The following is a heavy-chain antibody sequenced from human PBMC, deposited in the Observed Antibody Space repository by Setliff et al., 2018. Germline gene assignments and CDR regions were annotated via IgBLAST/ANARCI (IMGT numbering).Heavy chain of an antibody. CDR3: AKDTGYSSGWYRPDYYFDY. CDR2: INAGNGNT. V-gene: IGHV1-3*01. J-gene: IGHJ4*02. CDR1: GYSFAKYA. D-gene: IGHD6-19*01. Sequence: ASVKVSCKASGYSFAKYALHWVRQAPGQRLEWMGWINAGNGNTKCSLNFQGRVTITRDTSASIAYVELSSLRSEDTGVYYCAKDTGYSSGWYRPDYYFDYWGQGILVTVSS.